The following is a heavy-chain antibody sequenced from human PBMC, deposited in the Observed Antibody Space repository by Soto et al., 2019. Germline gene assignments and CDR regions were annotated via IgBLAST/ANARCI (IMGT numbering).Heavy chain of an antibody. Sequence: GGSLRLSCAASGFTFSNAWMSWVRQAPGKGLEWISYIDTSGTKIYYADSVKGRFTITRDNAQNSLYLEMNSLRDEDTAVYYCASHYDMWSGYLSPVDYWGQGTLVTVSS. V-gene: IGHV3-11*01. D-gene: IGHD3-3*01. CDR3: ASHYDMWSGYLSPVDY. J-gene: IGHJ4*02. CDR1: GFTFSNAW. CDR2: IDTSGTKI.